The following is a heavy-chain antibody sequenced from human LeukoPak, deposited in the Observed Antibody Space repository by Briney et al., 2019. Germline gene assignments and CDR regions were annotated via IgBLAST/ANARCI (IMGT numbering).Heavy chain of an antibody. J-gene: IGHJ4*02. V-gene: IGHV3-7*01. D-gene: IGHD3-10*01. CDR3: ARGEELSITMVRGVLDY. Sequence: GGSLRLSCAASGFSLSSYWMSWVRQAPGKGLEWVANIYQDGSVINYLDSVKGRFTISRDNAENSLYLQMNSLRAEDTAVYYCARGEELSITMVRGVLDYWGQGTLVTVSS. CDR2: IYQDGSVI. CDR1: GFSLSSYW.